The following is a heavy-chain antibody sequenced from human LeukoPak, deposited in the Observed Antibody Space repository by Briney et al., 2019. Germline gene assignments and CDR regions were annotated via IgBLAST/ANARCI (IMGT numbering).Heavy chain of an antibody. D-gene: IGHD3-10*01. CDR2: ISGSGGST. CDR1: GFTFSSYA. J-gene: IGHJ4*02. V-gene: IGHV3-23*01. Sequence: PGGSLRLSCAASGFTFSSYAMSWVRQAPGKGLEWVSAISGSGGSTYYADSAKGRFTISRDNSKNTLYLQMNSLRAEDTAVYYCAKDPGLLWFGESQYFDYWGQGTLVTVSS. CDR3: AKDPGLLWFGESQYFDY.